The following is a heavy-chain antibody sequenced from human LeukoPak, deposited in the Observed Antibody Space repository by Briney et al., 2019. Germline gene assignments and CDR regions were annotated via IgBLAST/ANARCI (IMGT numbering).Heavy chain of an antibody. CDR3: ARGVPSGVDYFDY. J-gene: IGHJ4*02. CDR1: GFTFSSYW. V-gene: IGHV3-7*01. CDR2: IKQDGSEK. Sequence: PGGSLRLSCAASGFTFSSYWTSWVRQAPGKGLEWVANIKQDGSEKYYVDSVKGRFTISRDNAKNSLFLQMSSLRAEDTAVYFCARGVPSGVDYFDYWGQGTLVTVSS. D-gene: IGHD6-19*01.